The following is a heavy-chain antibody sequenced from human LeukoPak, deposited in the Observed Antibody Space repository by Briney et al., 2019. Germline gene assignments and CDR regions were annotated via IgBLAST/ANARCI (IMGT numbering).Heavy chain of an antibody. CDR2: INHSGST. D-gene: IGHD6-6*01. Sequence: PSETLSLTCAVYGGSFSGYYWSWIRQPPGKGLEWIGEINHSGSTNYNPSLKSRVTISVDTSKNQFSLKLSSVTAADTAVYYCAILGEQLVGNWFDPWGQGTLVTVSS. CDR3: AILGEQLVGNWFDP. CDR1: GGSFSGYY. J-gene: IGHJ5*02. V-gene: IGHV4-34*01.